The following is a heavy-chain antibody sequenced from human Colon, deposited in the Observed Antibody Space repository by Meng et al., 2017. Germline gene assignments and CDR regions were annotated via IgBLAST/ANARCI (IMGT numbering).Heavy chain of an antibody. D-gene: IGHD1-1*01. V-gene: IGHV4-59*01. Sequence: VQLQGSGPGRVKPSATLSLTCTVAGGSISSSYWSWIRQPPGKRPEWIGYINYSGNTNYNPSLKTRVTMSVDTSKNQISLRLSSVTAADTAVYYCATTAGTWHPFSYWGQGTLVTVSS. J-gene: IGHJ4*02. CDR2: INYSGNT. CDR1: GGSISSSY. CDR3: ATTAGTWHPFSY.